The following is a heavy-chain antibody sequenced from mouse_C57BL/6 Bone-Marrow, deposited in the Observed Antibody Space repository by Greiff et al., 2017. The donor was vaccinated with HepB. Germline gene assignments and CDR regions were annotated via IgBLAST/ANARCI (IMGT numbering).Heavy chain of an antibody. CDR1: GFNIKDDY. CDR2: IDPENGDT. CDR3: TTKDGNYGWFAY. J-gene: IGHJ3*01. D-gene: IGHD2-1*01. V-gene: IGHV14-4*01. Sequence: VQLQQSGAELVRPGASVKLSCTASGFNIKDDYMHWVKQRPEQGLEWIGWIDPENGDTEYASKFQGKATITADTSSNTAYLQLSSLTSEDTAVYYCTTKDGNYGWFAYWGQGTLVTVSA.